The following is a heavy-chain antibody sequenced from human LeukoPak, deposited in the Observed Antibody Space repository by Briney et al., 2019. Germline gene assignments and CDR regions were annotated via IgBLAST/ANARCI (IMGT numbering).Heavy chain of an antibody. V-gene: IGHV4-4*02. CDR2: IYHSGST. J-gene: IGHJ3*02. D-gene: IGHD3-10*01. CDR3: ASSSSYGSGSYYFETDAFDI. CDR1: GGSISSSNW. Sequence: PSGTLSLTCAVSGGSISSSNWWSWVRQPPGKGLEWIGEIYHSGSTNYNPSLKSRVTISVDKSKNQFSLKLSSVTAADTAVYYCASSSSYGSGSYYFETDAFDIWGQGTMVTVSS.